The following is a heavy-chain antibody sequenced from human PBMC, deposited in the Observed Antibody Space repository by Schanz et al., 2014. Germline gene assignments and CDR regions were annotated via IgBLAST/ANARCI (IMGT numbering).Heavy chain of an antibody. CDR1: GFTVSKNY. CDR3: AKDLYNYGIFDS. D-gene: IGHD3-16*01. J-gene: IGHJ5*01. V-gene: IGHV3-23*04. Sequence: VQLVESGGGLVQPGGSLRLSCAASGFTVSKNYMSWVRQAPGKGLEWVSGMSGSGSTADYADSVKGRFTISRDNSRKTLYLQMNSLRADDTAVYYCAKDLYNYGIFDSWGQGTLVTVSS. CDR2: MSGSGSTA.